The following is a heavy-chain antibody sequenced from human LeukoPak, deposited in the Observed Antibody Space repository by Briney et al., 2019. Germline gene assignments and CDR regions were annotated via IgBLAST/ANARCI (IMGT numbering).Heavy chain of an antibody. D-gene: IGHD7-27*01. J-gene: IGHJ4*02. CDR3: AKGRFPLTGHLIPSDY. Sequence: HPGGSLRLSCAASGFTFSSYWMSWVRQAPGKGLEWVANIKQDGSEKYYVDSVKGRFTISRDNAKNSLYLQMNSLRAEDTAVYYCAKGRFPLTGHLIPSDYWGQGTLVTVSS. V-gene: IGHV3-7*01. CDR2: IKQDGSEK. CDR1: GFTFSSYW.